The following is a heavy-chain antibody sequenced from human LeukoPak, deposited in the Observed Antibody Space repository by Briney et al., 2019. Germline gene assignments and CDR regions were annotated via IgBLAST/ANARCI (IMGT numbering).Heavy chain of an antibody. Sequence: SETLSLTCAVYGGSFSGYYWSWIRQPPGKGLEWIGEINHSGSTNYNPSLKSRVTISVDTSKNQFSLKLSSVTAADTAVYYCARGPKPYSSGWCGVFDYCGEGTLVTVSS. D-gene: IGHD6-19*01. J-gene: IGHJ4*02. CDR3: ARGPKPYSSGWCGVFDY. CDR2: INHSGST. CDR1: GGSFSGYY. V-gene: IGHV4-34*01.